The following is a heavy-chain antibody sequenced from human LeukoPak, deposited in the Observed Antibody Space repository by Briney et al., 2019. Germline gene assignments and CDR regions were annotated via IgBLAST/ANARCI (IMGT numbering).Heavy chain of an antibody. CDR2: ISGSGVST. Sequence: PGGSLRLSCAASGFTFSSYAMSWVRQAPGKGLEWVSSISGSGVSTYYADSVQGRFTISRDNSKSALYLEMNSLRGEDTAVYYGAKGLIAVAGTRFAGGYMDVWGKGTTVTVSS. D-gene: IGHD6-19*01. J-gene: IGHJ6*03. V-gene: IGHV3-23*01. CDR1: GFTFSSYA. CDR3: AKGLIAVAGTRFAGGYMDV.